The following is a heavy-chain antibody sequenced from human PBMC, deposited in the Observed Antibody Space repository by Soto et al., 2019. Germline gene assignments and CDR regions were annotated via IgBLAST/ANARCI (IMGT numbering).Heavy chain of an antibody. CDR2: IYHSGST. D-gene: IGHD6-19*01. V-gene: IGHV4-4*02. J-gene: IGHJ4*02. CDR3: ARDRAVSARGSFDY. CDR1: GGSVSSTNW. Sequence: QVQLQESGPGLVEPSGTLSLTCAVSGGSVSSTNWWSWVRQPPGKGLEWIGEIYHSGSTYYNPSLKSRVTLSVDKSNNLFSLRLSSVTAADTAVYFCARDRAVSARGSFDYWGQGTLVTVSS.